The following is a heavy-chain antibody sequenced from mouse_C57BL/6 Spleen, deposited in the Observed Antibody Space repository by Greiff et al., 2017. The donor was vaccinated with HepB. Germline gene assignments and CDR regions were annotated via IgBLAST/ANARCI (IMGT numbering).Heavy chain of an antibody. Sequence: QVQLKESGPGLVAPSQSLSITCTVSGFSLTSYGVHWVRQPPGKGLEWLVVIWSDGSTTYNSALKSRLSISKDNSKSQVFLKMNSLQTDDTAMYYCARHEDYYGSSYHYYAMDYWGQGTSVTVSS. D-gene: IGHD1-1*01. CDR2: IWSDGST. J-gene: IGHJ4*01. V-gene: IGHV2-6-1*01. CDR1: GFSLTSYG. CDR3: ARHEDYYGSSYHYYAMDY.